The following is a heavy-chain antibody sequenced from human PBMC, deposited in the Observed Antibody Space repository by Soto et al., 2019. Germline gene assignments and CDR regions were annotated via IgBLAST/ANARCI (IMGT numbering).Heavy chain of an antibody. CDR3: ARVGGVVVVAASFDYYGMDV. D-gene: IGHD2-15*01. CDR1: GGSIIGISYY. V-gene: IGHV4-39*07. J-gene: IGHJ6*02. Sequence: LETLSHTCSVSGGSIIGISYYWGRIRQPPGKGREWIGSIYYSGSTYYNPSLKSRVTISVDTSKNQFSLKLSSVTAADTAVYYCARVGGVVVVAASFDYYGMDVWGQGTTVTVSS. CDR2: IYYSGST.